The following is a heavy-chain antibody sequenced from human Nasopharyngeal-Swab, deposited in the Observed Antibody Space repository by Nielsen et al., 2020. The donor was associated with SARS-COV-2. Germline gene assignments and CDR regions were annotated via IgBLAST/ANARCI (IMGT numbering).Heavy chain of an antibody. Sequence: GGSLRLSCAASGFTFSSYGMNWVRQAPGKGLEWVSYISSSGSTIYYADSVKGRFTISRDNAKNSLYLQMKSLRAEDTAVYYCARDWDGPDYWGQGTLVTVSS. J-gene: IGHJ4*02. D-gene: IGHD1-26*01. V-gene: IGHV3-48*03. CDR2: ISSSGSTI. CDR1: GFTFSSYG. CDR3: ARDWDGPDY.